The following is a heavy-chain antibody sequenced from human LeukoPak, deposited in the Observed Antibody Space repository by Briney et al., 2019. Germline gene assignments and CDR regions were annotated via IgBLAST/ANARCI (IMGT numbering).Heavy chain of an antibody. Sequence: SETLSLTCTVSGGSISSHYWSWIRQPPGKGLEWIGYIYYSGSTNYNPSLKSRVTISVDTSKNQFSLKLSSVTAADTAVYYCARERGKYSGIQLWSYYFDYWGQGTLVTVSS. J-gene: IGHJ4*02. CDR1: GGSISSHY. CDR2: IYYSGST. CDR3: ARERGKYSGIQLWSYYFDY. D-gene: IGHD5-18*01. V-gene: IGHV4-59*11.